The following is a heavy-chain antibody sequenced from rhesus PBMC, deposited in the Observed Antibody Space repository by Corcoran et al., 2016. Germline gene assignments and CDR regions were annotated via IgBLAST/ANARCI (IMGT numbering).Heavy chain of an antibody. Sequence: QVQLQESGPGLVKPSETLSLTCAVSGGSISSSYYYWSWIRQAPGKGLEWIGYISYSGSTSSNPSLKSRVTSSRDTSKNQFSLKLSSVTAADTAVYYCARDYYSGSPDYWGQGVLVTVSS. CDR2: ISYSGST. CDR1: GGSISSSYYY. J-gene: IGHJ4*01. CDR3: ARDYYSGSPDY. D-gene: IGHD3-16*01. V-gene: IGHV4-122*02.